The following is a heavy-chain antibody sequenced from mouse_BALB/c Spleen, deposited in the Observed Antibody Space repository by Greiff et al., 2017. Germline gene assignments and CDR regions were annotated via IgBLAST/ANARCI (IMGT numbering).Heavy chain of an antibody. D-gene: IGHD4-1*01. V-gene: IGHV5-6-4*01. CDR2: ISSGGSYT. CDR3: TRATGTRYYFDY. CDR1: GFTFSSYT. J-gene: IGHJ2*01. Sequence: DVHLVESGGGLVKPGGSLKLSCAASGFTFSSYTMSWVRQTPEKRLEWVATISSGGSYTYYPDSVKGRFTISRDNAKNTLYLQMSSLKSEDTAMYYCTRATGTRYYFDYWGQGTTLTVSS.